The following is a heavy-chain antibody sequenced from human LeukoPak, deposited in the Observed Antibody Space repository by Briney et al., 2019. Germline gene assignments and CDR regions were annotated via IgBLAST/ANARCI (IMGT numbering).Heavy chain of an antibody. V-gene: IGHV1-3*03. Sequence: ASVKVSCKASGYSFSSYAMNWVRQAPGQRLEWMGWIYGDNGDTKYSQEFQGRVTITRDTSASTAYMELSSLRSEDMAVYYCVRGSRGVYFFYYLGVWGKGPTVPVSS. D-gene: IGHD4-23*01. CDR3: VRGSRGVYFFYYLGV. J-gene: IGHJ6*03. CDR2: IYGDNGDT. CDR1: GYSFSSYA.